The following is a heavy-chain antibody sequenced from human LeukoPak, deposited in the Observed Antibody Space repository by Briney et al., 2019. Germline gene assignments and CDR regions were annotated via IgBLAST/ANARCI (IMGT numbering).Heavy chain of an antibody. CDR3: ARQVDGDYPWYYYYMDV. J-gene: IGHJ6*03. CDR1: GGSISSSSYY. Sequence: SETLSLTCTVSGGSISSSSYYWGWIRQPPGKGLEWIGSIYCSGSTYYNPSLKSRVTISVDTSKNQFSLKLSSVTAADTAVYYCARQVDGDYPWYYYYMDVWGKGTTVTISS. D-gene: IGHD4-17*01. CDR2: IYCSGST. V-gene: IGHV4-39*01.